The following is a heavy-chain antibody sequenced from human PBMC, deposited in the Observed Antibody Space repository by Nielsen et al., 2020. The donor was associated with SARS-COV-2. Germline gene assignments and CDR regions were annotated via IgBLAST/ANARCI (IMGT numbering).Heavy chain of an antibody. V-gene: IGHV4-34*01. CDR2: INHSGST. CDR1: GGSISSYY. Sequence: SETLSLTCTVSGGSISSYYWSWIRQPPGKGLEWIGEINHSGSTNYNPSLKSRVTIDTSKNQFSLKLSSVTAADTAVYYCASIPSGYYYYGMDVWGQGTTVTVSS. J-gene: IGHJ6*02. D-gene: IGHD3-10*01. CDR3: ASIPSGYYYYGMDV.